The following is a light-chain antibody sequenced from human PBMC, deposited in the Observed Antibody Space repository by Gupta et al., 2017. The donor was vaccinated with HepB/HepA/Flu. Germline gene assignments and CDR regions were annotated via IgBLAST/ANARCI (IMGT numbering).Light chain of an antibody. J-gene: IGKJ4*01. Sequence: QIPHSPSSVSASVGDRVAITCRASQGISSWVAWYQQRPGTAPKLLIYAASNLVSGVPSRFSGSGSGTDFTLTISGLQPEDFAIYYCQQDKSYPLTFGGGTKVEIK. CDR1: QGISSW. V-gene: IGKV1-12*01. CDR3: QQDKSYPLT. CDR2: AAS.